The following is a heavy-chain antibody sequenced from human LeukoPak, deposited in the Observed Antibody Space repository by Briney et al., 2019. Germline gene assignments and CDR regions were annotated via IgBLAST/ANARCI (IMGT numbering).Heavy chain of an antibody. J-gene: IGHJ4*02. D-gene: IGHD6-13*01. V-gene: IGHV1-69*02. CDR3: ARADSSSRYGYFDY. Sequence: SVKVSCKASGGTFSSYTISWVRQAPGQGLEWMGRIIPILGIANYAQKFQGRVTITADKSTSTAYMELSSLRSEDTAVYYCARADSSSRYGYFDYWGQGTLVTVS. CDR1: GGTFSSYT. CDR2: IIPILGIA.